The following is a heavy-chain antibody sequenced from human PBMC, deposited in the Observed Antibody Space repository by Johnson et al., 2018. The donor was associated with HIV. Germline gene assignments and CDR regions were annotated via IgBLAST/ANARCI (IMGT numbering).Heavy chain of an antibody. V-gene: IGHV3-30*02. CDR2: IRYDVTQK. D-gene: IGHD5-24*01. CDR3: ARNGDGYTPDAFDI. J-gene: IGHJ3*02. Sequence: QVPLVESGGGVVQPGGSLRLPCAASGLTFSSYGMHWVRQAPGTGLEWVAFIRYDVTQKYYADSVKGRFTISRDNFKNRLYLQMDSLRVEDTAVYFCARNGDGYTPDAFDIWGQGTMVTVSS. CDR1: GLTFSSYG.